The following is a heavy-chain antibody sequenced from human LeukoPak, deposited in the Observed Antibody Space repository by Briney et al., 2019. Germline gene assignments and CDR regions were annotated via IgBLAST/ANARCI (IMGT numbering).Heavy chain of an antibody. V-gene: IGHV3-23*01. D-gene: IGHD6-19*01. J-gene: IGHJ4*02. Sequence: GGSLRLSCAASGFSFESYGMNWVRQAPGKGLEWVSGITYSGRSTYYADSVKGRFTISRDNSENTLYLQMNSLRGDDTAVYYCAKDLDGSGLYGGLDYWGQGILVTVSS. CDR2: ITYSGRST. CDR3: AKDLDGSGLYGGLDY. CDR1: GFSFESYG.